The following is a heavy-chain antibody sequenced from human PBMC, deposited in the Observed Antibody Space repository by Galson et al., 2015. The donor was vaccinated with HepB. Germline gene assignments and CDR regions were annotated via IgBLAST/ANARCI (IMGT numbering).Heavy chain of an antibody. CDR3: ARVKTSDCSGGRCFQRPYFYYYALDV. D-gene: IGHD2-15*01. CDR1: GFTFSSYA. V-gene: IGHV3-30*04. Sequence: SLRLSCAASGFTFSSYAMHWVRQAPGKGLEWVAFIVSDGSNTYYADSVTGRFSISRDNSKNTLYLQLNSLRAEDTAVYYCARVKTSDCSGGRCFQRPYFYYYALDVWGQGTTVTVSS. CDR2: IVSDGSNT. J-gene: IGHJ6*02.